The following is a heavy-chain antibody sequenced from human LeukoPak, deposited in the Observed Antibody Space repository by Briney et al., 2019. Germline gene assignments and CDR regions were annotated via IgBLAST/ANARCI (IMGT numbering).Heavy chain of an antibody. D-gene: IGHD5-18*01. CDR1: GGSISSSSYY. J-gene: IGHJ4*02. CDR3: ARHTGIQQWPFDY. V-gene: IGHV4-39*01. CDR2: IYYSGST. Sequence: PSETMSLTCTVSGGSISSSSYYWAWIRQPPGKRLEWIGSIYYSGSTYYNPSLKSRVTISVDTSKKQFSLKLSSVTAADTAVYYCARHTGIQQWPFDYWGQGTLVTVSS.